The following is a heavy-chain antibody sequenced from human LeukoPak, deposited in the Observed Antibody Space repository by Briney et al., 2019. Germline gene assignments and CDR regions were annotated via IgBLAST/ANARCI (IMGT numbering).Heavy chain of an antibody. CDR1: GGTFSSYA. CDR2: IIPIFGTA. V-gene: IGHV1-69*13. J-gene: IGHJ4*02. CDR3: ARPDEDRGYSYGYNY. D-gene: IGHD5-18*01. Sequence: ASVKVSCKASGGTFSSYAVSWVRQAPGQGLEWMGGIIPIFGTANYAQKFQGRVTITADESTSTAYMELSSLRSEDTAVYYCARPDEDRGYSYGYNYWGQGTLVTVSS.